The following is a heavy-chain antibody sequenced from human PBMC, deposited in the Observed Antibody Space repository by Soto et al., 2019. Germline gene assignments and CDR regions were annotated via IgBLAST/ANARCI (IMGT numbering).Heavy chain of an antibody. CDR1: GFTFSSYG. D-gene: IGHD3-22*01. CDR2: ISYDGSNK. CDR3: MIGYGMDV. V-gene: IGHV3-30*03. J-gene: IGHJ6*02. Sequence: GGSLRLSCAASGFTFSSYGMHWVRQAPGKGLEWVAVISYDGSNKYYADSVKGRFTISRDNSKNTLYLQMNSLRAEDMAVYYAMIGYGMDVWGQGTTVTVSS.